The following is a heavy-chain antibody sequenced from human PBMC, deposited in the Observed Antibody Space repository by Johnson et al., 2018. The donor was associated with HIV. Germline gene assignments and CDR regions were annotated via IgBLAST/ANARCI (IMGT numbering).Heavy chain of an antibody. CDR3: ARGEEMATILI. Sequence: VQLVESGGGVVQPGGSLRLSCAASGFTFSSYGMHWVRQAPGKGLEWVAVISYDGSNKYYADSVKGRFTISRDNSKNTLYLQMNSLRAEDTAVYYCARGEEMATILIWGQGTMVTVSS. D-gene: IGHD5-24*01. CDR2: ISYDGSNK. V-gene: IGHV3-30*19. J-gene: IGHJ3*02. CDR1: GFTFSSYG.